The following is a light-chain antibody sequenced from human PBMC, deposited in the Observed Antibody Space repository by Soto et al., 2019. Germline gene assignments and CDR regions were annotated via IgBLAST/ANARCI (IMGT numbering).Light chain of an antibody. CDR1: SSDVGAYDY. Sequence: QSVLTQPPSASGSPGQSVTISCTGTSSDVGAYDYVFWYQHHPGRAPKLIISEVTKRPSGVPDRFSGSKSGNTASLTVSGLQADDEAEYYCSSYAGGNAGGGNYVIFGGGTKLTVL. J-gene: IGLJ2*01. V-gene: IGLV2-8*01. CDR2: EVT. CDR3: SSYAGGNAGGGNYVI.